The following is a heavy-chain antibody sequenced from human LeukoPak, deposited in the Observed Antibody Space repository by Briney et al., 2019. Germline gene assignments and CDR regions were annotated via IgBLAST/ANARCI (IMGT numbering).Heavy chain of an antibody. CDR3: ARAVGFGPRGGWLLSFDY. J-gene: IGHJ4*02. CDR1: GGSFSGYY. D-gene: IGHD3-22*01. Sequence: SETLSLTCAVYGGSFSGYYWSWIRQPPGKGLEWIGEINHSGSTNYNPSLKSRVTISVDTSKNRFSLKLSSVTAADTAVYYCARAVGFGPRGGWLLSFDYWGQGTLVTVSS. CDR2: INHSGST. V-gene: IGHV4-34*01.